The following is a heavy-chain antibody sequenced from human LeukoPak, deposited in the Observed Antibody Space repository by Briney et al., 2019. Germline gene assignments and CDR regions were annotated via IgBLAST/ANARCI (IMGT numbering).Heavy chain of an antibody. Sequence: SQTLSLTCTISGDSVSSNTAAWNWIRQSPSRGLEWLGRTYYRSEWFHDYAVSLRSRMTINADTSKNQFSLHLNSMTPEDTAVYYCARDRGGLAYWGQGTLVTVSS. V-gene: IGHV6-1*01. CDR1: GDSVSSNTAA. J-gene: IGHJ4*02. D-gene: IGHD3-10*01. CDR2: TYYRSEWFH. CDR3: ARDRGGLAY.